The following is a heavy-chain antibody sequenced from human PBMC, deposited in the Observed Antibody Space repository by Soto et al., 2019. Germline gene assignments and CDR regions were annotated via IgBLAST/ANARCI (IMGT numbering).Heavy chain of an antibody. Sequence: GGSLRLSCAASGFTFSSYSMNWVRQAPGKGLEWVSSISSSSSYIYYADSVKGRFTISRDNAKNSLYLQMNSLRAEDTAVYYCARDLYYDILTGYASGAFDIWGQGTMVTVSS. V-gene: IGHV3-21*01. J-gene: IGHJ3*02. D-gene: IGHD3-9*01. CDR3: ARDLYYDILTGYASGAFDI. CDR1: GFTFSSYS. CDR2: ISSSSSYI.